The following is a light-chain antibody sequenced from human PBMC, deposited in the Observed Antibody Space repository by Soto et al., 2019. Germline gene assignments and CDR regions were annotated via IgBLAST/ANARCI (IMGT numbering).Light chain of an antibody. CDR2: EVS. V-gene: IGLV2-8*01. Sequence: QSVLTQPPSASGSPGQSVTISCTGTSSDVGDYNYVSWYQQHPGKAAKLMIYEVSKRPSGVPDRFSGSKSGNTASLTVSGLQADDDADYYCSSYAGSDNYVFGTGTKLTVL. CDR1: SSDVGDYNY. CDR3: SSYAGSDNYV. J-gene: IGLJ1*01.